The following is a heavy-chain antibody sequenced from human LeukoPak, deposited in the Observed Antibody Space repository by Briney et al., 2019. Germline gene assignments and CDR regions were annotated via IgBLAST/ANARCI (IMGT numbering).Heavy chain of an antibody. Sequence: GESLKISCKASGYNFTNFWIGWVRQMPGRGLERMGVLYPGDSETRYSPSFQGQITISADKSMTTTYLQWSSLRASDTAMYYCARHRAIGVRGVPWVGPNWFDPWGQGTLVTVSS. D-gene: IGHD3-10*01. J-gene: IGHJ5*02. CDR1: GYNFTNFW. CDR3: ARHRAIGVRGVPWVGPNWFDP. CDR2: LYPGDSET. V-gene: IGHV5-51*01.